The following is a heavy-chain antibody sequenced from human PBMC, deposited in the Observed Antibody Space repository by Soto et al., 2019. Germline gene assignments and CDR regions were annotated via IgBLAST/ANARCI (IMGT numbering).Heavy chain of an antibody. J-gene: IGHJ6*02. CDR3: AKGTGYCSSTSCYPHYSYYGMDV. Sequence: ESGGGVVQPGRSLRLSCAASGFTFSSYGMHWVRQAPGKGLEWVAVISYDGSNKYYADSVKGRFTISRDNSKNTLYLQMNSLRAEDTAVYYCAKGTGYCSSTSCYPHYSYYGMDVWGQGTTVTVSS. CDR2: ISYDGSNK. CDR1: GFTFSSYG. V-gene: IGHV3-30*18. D-gene: IGHD2-2*01.